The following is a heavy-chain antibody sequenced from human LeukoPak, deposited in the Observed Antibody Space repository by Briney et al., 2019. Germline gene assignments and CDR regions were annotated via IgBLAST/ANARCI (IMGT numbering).Heavy chain of an antibody. CDR2: ISTSSSYI. Sequence: GGSLRLSCAASGFTFSSYSMNWVRLAPGKGLEWVSSISTSSSYIYYADSEKGRFTISRHNAKKSLYLQMNSLRAEDTAVYYCARDRVEYCSGGSCSNFDYWGQGTLVTVSS. D-gene: IGHD2-15*01. CDR1: GFTFSSYS. V-gene: IGHV3-21*01. CDR3: ARDRVEYCSGGSCSNFDY. J-gene: IGHJ4*02.